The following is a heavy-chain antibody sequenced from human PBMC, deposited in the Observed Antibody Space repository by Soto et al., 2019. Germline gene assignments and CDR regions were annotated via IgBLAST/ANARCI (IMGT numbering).Heavy chain of an antibody. CDR2: IYTSGST. D-gene: IGHD1-26*01. Sequence: SEPRSVTCTVSGGSIRSYYWSWIRQPAGKPLEWIGRIYTSGSTNYNPSLKSRVTMSVDTSKNQFSLNLSSVTAADTAVYYCAREGASGFGMDVWGQGTTVTVSS. CDR1: GGSIRSYY. V-gene: IGHV4-4*07. CDR3: AREGASGFGMDV. J-gene: IGHJ6*02.